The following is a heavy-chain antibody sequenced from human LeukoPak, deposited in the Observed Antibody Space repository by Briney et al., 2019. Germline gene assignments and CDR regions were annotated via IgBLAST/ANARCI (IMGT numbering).Heavy chain of an antibody. Sequence: PGGSLRLSCAASGFTFSTYWMSWVRQVPGKGLEWVANIHQDGNEKYYVDSAKGRFTISRDNAKNSLYLQMNSLRAEDTAVYYCTRGDKFSGDYWGQGTLVTVSS. D-gene: IGHD2-15*01. V-gene: IGHV3-7*04. J-gene: IGHJ4*02. CDR3: TRGDKFSGDY. CDR1: GFTFSTYW. CDR2: IHQDGNEK.